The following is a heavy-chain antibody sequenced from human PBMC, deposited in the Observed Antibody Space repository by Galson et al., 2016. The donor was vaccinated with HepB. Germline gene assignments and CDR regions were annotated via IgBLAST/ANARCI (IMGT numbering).Heavy chain of an antibody. J-gene: IGHJ1*01. Sequence: SLRLSCAASGFTVSSNYMSWVRQAPGKGLEWVSVIYSAGGTFYADSVKGRSSISRDNSKNTVYLQMNSLRAEDTAVYYCARSGGWYGYFQHWGQGTLVTVSS. CDR1: GFTVSSNY. CDR2: IYSAGGT. CDR3: ARSGGWYGYFQH. V-gene: IGHV3-53*01. D-gene: IGHD6-19*01.